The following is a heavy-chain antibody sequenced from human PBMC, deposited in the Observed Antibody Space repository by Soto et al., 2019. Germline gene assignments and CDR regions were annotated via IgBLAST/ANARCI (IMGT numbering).Heavy chain of an antibody. CDR3: AHNYDSGSGPFDY. CDR1: GYTLTGLS. J-gene: IGHJ4*02. V-gene: IGHV1-24*01. Sequence: GAPVKVSCKVSGYTLTGLSMHWVGQAPGKGLEWMGGFDPEDGETIYAQKFQGRVTITKDTSKNQVVLTMTNMDPVDTATYYCAHNYDSGSGPFDYWGQGALVTVSS. D-gene: IGHD5-12*01. CDR2: FDPEDGET.